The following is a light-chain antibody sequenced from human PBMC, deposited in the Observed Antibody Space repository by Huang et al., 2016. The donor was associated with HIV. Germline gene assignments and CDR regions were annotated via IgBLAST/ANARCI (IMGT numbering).Light chain of an antibody. Sequence: EIVMTQSPATLSVSPGERVTLSCRASPSVSNNFAWYQQKPGQAPRLLVYSASTRATGIPARFSGSGSGTEFTLTISSLQSEHFAVYYGQQYDSWPITFGPGTRVD. CDR1: PSVSNN. J-gene: IGKJ3*01. CDR3: QQYDSWPIT. V-gene: IGKV3-15*01. CDR2: SAS.